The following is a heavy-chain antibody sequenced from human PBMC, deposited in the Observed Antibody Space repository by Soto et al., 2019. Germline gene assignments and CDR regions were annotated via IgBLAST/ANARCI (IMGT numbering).Heavy chain of an antibody. D-gene: IGHD5-12*01. CDR3: ARGYDWFDP. CDR1: GDSISSSY. Sequence: SETLSLTCSVSGDSISSSYWSWIRQPPGKGLEWIGYIYYSGSTNYNPSLKSRVTISLDTSKNQFSLKVSSVTAADTAVYYCARGYDWFDPWGQGTLVTAPQ. CDR2: IYYSGST. J-gene: IGHJ5*02. V-gene: IGHV4-59*01.